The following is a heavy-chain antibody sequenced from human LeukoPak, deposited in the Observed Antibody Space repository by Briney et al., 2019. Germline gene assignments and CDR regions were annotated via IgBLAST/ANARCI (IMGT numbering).Heavy chain of an antibody. D-gene: IGHD3-3*01. CDR1: GVSISSSNW. V-gene: IGHV4-4*02. J-gene: IGHJ6*03. Sequence: PSGTLSLTCAVSGVSISSSNWWSWVRQPPGKGLEWIGEIYHSGSTNYNPSLKSRVTISVDKSKNQFSLKLSSVTAADTAVYYCARTEDYDFWSGPTHYYMDVWGKGTTVTVSS. CDR3: ARTEDYDFWSGPTHYYMDV. CDR2: IYHSGST.